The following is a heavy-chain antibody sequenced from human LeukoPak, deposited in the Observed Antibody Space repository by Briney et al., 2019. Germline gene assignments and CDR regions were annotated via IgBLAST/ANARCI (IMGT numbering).Heavy chain of an antibody. D-gene: IGHD3-10*01. Sequence: SSETLSLTCTVSGGSISSYYWSWIRQPPGKGLEWIGYIYYSGSTNYNPSLKSRVTISVDTSKNQFSLKLSSVTAADTAVYYCASDYGDKGAFDIWGQGTMVTVSS. CDR2: IYYSGST. CDR1: GGSISSYY. V-gene: IGHV4-59*01. CDR3: ASDYGDKGAFDI. J-gene: IGHJ3*02.